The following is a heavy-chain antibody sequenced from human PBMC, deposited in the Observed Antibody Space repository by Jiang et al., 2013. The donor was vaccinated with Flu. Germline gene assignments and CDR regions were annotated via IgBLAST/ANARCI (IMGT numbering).Heavy chain of an antibody. V-gene: IGHV1-69*06. Sequence: WVRQAPGQGLEWMGGIIPIFGTANYAQKFQGRVTITADKSTSTAYMELSSLRSEDTAVYYCASPRRAWGGKGGHYFDYWGQGTLVTVSS. CDR3: ASPRRAWGGKGGHYFDY. J-gene: IGHJ4*02. CDR2: IIPIFGTA. D-gene: IGHD4-23*01.